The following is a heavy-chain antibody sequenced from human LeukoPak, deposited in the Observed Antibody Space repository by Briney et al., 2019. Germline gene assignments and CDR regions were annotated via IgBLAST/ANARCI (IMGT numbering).Heavy chain of an antibody. J-gene: IGHJ4*02. Sequence: GASVKVSCKASGYTFTSYYMHWVRQAPGQGLEWMGIINPSGGSTSYARKFQGRVTMTRDTSTSTVYMQLSSLRSEDTVMYYCARAPREDIVATIDYWGQGTLVTVSS. V-gene: IGHV1-46*01. CDR1: GYTFTSYY. CDR3: ARAPREDIVATIDY. D-gene: IGHD5-12*01. CDR2: INPSGGST.